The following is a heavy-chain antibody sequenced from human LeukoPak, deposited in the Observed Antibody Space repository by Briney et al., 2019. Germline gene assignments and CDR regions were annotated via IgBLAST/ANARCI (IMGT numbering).Heavy chain of an antibody. CDR2: IRYDGSNK. CDR3: ARFYANEWELPH. J-gene: IGHJ4*02. CDR1: GFTFSSYG. D-gene: IGHD1-26*01. Sequence: GGSLRLSCAASGFTFSSYGMHWVRQAPGKGLEWVAFIRYDGSNKYYADSVKGRLTISRDNSKNTLYLQMNSLRAEDTAVYYCARFYANEWELPHWGQGTLVTVSS. V-gene: IGHV3-30*02.